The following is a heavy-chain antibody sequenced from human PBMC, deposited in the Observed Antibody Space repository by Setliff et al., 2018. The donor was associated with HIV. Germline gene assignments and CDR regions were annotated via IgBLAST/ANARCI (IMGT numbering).Heavy chain of an antibody. CDR1: GGSITSGDYY. D-gene: IGHD2-8*02. CDR3: VLGSSYFDY. J-gene: IGHJ4*02. Sequence: KASETLSLTCSVSGGSITSGDYYWSWIRQPPGKGLEWIGYIYYSGSTYYNPSLKSRVTISVDTSKNQFSLNRSSVTAADTAVYYCVLGSSYFDYWGQGTLVTVSS. CDR2: IYYSGST. V-gene: IGHV4-30-4*08.